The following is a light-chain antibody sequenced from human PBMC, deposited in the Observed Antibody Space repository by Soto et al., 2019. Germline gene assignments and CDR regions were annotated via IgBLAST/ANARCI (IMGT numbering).Light chain of an antibody. V-gene: IGKV1-5*03. CDR1: QSIIAC. CDR2: KAS. J-gene: IGKJ4*01. Sequence: MTQSPSTLAASVGGRVTITCGAGQSIIACLAWYQQKPGKAPNLLIYKASTLESGVPSRFSGSGSVTEFTLTISSRQADDFATYYGQQYNDLSTFGGGTKVDIK. CDR3: QQYNDLST.